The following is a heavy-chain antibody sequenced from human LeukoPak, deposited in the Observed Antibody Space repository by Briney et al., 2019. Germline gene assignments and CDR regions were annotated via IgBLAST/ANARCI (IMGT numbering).Heavy chain of an antibody. J-gene: IGHJ5*02. V-gene: IGHV4-34*01. D-gene: IGHD3-10*01. CDR1: GFTFSTYS. CDR3: ARGGHYYYGSGSYRFDP. Sequence: PGGSLRLYCAASGFTFSTYSMYWVRQAPGKGLEWIGEINHSGSTNYNPSLKSRVTISVDTSKNQFSLKLSSVTAADTAVYYCARGGHYYYGSGSYRFDPWGQGTLVTVSS. CDR2: INHSGST.